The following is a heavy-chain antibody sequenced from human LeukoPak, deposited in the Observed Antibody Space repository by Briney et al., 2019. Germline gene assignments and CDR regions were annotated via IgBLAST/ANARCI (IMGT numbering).Heavy chain of an antibody. CDR3: ARQIVVVPAAINWFDP. J-gene: IGHJ5*02. CDR1: GGSISSYY. D-gene: IGHD2-2*02. CDR2: IYYSGST. V-gene: IGHV4-59*01. Sequence: SETLSLTCTVSGGSISSYYWSWLRQPPGKGLEWIGYIYYSGSTNYNPSLTSRATISVDTSKNQFSLKLSSVTAADTAVYYCARQIVVVPAAINWFDPWGQGTLVTVSS.